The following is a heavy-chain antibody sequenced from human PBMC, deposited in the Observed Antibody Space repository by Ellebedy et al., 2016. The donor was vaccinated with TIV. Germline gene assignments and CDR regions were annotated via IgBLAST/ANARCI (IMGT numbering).Heavy chain of an antibody. CDR3: ARAVGGSGAY. CDR2: IKPDGSGK. CDR1: RFTFSSYW. Sequence: GESLKISXAASRFTFSSYWMHWVRQAPGKGLEWVANIKPDGSGKYYVDSVRGRFTISRDNAKNSLYLQMNSLRSEDTAVYYCARAVGGSGAYWGQGTLVTVSS. V-gene: IGHV3-7*01. D-gene: IGHD6-19*01. J-gene: IGHJ4*02.